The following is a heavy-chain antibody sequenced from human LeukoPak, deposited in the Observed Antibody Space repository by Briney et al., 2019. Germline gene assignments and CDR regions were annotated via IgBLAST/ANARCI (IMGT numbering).Heavy chain of an antibody. V-gene: IGHV4-59*01. D-gene: IGHD3-22*01. J-gene: IGHJ4*02. Sequence: PSETLSLTCTVSGGSISSNYWNWIRQPPGKALEWIGYIHYSGSTNYNPSLKSRVTISLDTSKTQFSLKLNSVTAADTAVYYCVRGFYDSSGYSLPFDFWGQGTLVTVSS. CDR2: IHYSGST. CDR1: GGSISSNY. CDR3: VRGFYDSSGYSLPFDF.